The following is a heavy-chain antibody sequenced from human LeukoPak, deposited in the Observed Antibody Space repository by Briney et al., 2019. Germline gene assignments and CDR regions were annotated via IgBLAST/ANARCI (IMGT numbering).Heavy chain of an antibody. V-gene: IGHV4-59*08. J-gene: IGHJ3*02. D-gene: IGHD2-21*02. CDR2: IYYSGST. CDR1: GFTFNNYA. CDR3: ARQSDLNAFDI. Sequence: GSLRLSCAASGFTFNNYAMSWVRQAPGKGLEWIAYIYYSGSTNYNPSLKSRVTISVDTSKNQFSLKLSSVTAADTAVYYCARQSDLNAFDIWGQGTMVTVSS.